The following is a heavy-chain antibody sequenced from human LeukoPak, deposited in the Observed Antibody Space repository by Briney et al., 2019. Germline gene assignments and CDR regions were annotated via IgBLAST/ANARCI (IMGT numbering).Heavy chain of an antibody. V-gene: IGHV3-7*01. CDR1: GFTFSNFW. D-gene: IGHD1-7*01. CDR3: ARVKWHYEGYFDY. CDR2: IKEDGSEK. Sequence: GGSLRLSCAASGFTFSNFWMRWVRQAPGNGLEWVASIKEDGSEKYYVDSVKGRFTISRDNAKNSLFLQMNSLRADDTAVYYCARVKWHYEGYFDYWGQGTLVTVSS. J-gene: IGHJ4*02.